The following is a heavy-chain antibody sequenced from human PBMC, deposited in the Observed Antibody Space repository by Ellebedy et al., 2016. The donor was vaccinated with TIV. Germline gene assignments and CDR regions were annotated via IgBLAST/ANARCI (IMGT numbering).Heavy chain of an antibody. Sequence: ASVKVSXKASGYSFSNYPIGWVRQAPGQGLAWMGWITGSNGNTNYAQNLQGRVTMTTDTSMNTAYMELRGLRSDDTAVYYCAREGAFDSGGYYELFDHWGQGTLVTVSS. CDR3: AREGAFDSGGYYELFDH. V-gene: IGHV1-18*01. D-gene: IGHD3-22*01. CDR1: GYSFSNYP. J-gene: IGHJ4*02. CDR2: ITGSNGNT.